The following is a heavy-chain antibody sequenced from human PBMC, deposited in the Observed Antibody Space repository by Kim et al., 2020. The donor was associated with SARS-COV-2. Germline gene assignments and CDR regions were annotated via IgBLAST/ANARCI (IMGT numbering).Heavy chain of an antibody. CDR2: IIPILGIA. D-gene: IGHD3-10*01. CDR1: GGTFSSYA. Sequence: SVKVSCKSSGGTFSSYAISWVRQAPGQGLEWMGRIIPILGIANYAQKFQGRVTITADKSTSTAYMELSSLRSEDTAVYYCARARGFGELFPYWGQGTLVTVSS. V-gene: IGHV1-69*04. CDR3: ARARGFGELFPY. J-gene: IGHJ4*02.